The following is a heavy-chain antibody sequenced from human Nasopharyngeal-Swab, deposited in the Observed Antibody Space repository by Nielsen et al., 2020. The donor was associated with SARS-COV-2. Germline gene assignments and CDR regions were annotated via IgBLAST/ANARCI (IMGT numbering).Heavy chain of an antibody. J-gene: IGHJ5*01. D-gene: IGHD4-17*01. CDR2: ISPTSDYI. Sequence: GESLKISCAASGFTFSNYEMNWVRQAPGKGLEWVSSISPTSDYIYYAESVKGRFTISRDNAKNSLFLQMNSLRAEETAIYYCVRGSYGHYDSWGQGALITVSS. CDR3: VRGSYGHYDS. CDR1: GFTFSNYE. V-gene: IGHV3-21*06.